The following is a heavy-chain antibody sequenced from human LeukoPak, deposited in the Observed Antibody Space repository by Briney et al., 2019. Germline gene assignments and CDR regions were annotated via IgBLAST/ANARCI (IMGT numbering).Heavy chain of an antibody. J-gene: IGHJ3*02. CDR1: GFTFNSYS. Sequence: GGSLRLSCAASGFTFNSYSMNWVRQAPGKGLEWVSSISSSSSYIYYADSVKGRFTISRDNAKNSLYLQMNSLRAEDTALYYCAKDIGGGDYVFATSAFDIWGQGTMVTVSS. CDR3: AKDIGGGDYVFATSAFDI. D-gene: IGHD4-17*01. CDR2: ISSSSSYI. V-gene: IGHV3-21*04.